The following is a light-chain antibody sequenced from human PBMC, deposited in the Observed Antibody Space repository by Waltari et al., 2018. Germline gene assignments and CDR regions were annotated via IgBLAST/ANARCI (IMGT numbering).Light chain of an antibody. V-gene: IGLV4-69*01. CDR2: LNTEGGH. Sequence: QQPENGPRYLMKLNTEGGHSRGDGIAERFSGSSSGAERFLIISGLQCDDEADYYCQTWGSGIWVCGGGTRLTVL. J-gene: IGLJ3*02. CDR3: QTWGSGIWV.